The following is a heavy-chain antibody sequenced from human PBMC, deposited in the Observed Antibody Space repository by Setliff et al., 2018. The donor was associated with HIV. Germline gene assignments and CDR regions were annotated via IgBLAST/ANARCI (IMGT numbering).Heavy chain of an antibody. J-gene: IGHJ3*02. CDR3: ARVGGPGWAFDI. V-gene: IGHV1-69*10. D-gene: IGHD2-15*01. CDR1: GGTFRSYA. CDR2: SIPILGVT. Sequence: SVKVSCKASGGTFRSYAISWVRQAPGQGLEWMGGSIPILGVTKYPQKFQGRVMITADETTSTAYMELRSLRSDDTAVYYCARVGGPGWAFDIWGQGTMVTVSS.